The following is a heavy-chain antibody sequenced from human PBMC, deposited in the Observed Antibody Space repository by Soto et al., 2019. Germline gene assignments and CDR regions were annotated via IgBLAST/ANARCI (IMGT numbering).Heavy chain of an antibody. CDR2: FHFEHGET. D-gene: IGHD5-18*01. V-gene: IGHV1-24*01. CDR1: GYTLTELS. Sequence: ASVKVSCKVSGYTLTELSIYWLRQARGEGLEWMGGFHFEHGETIYAQRFQGRVTMTEESSADTPYMELCSLSSEDTAVYYWAIAVRLSYQFDPGGRGTMVTVSS. J-gene: IGHJ5*01. CDR3: AIAVRLSYQFDP.